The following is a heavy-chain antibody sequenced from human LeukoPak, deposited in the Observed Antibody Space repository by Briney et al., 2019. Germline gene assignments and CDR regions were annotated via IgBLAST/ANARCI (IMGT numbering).Heavy chain of an antibody. V-gene: IGHV3-64*04. CDR2: ISSNGGST. J-gene: IGHJ4*02. CDR1: GFTFSSYA. CDR3: ARGRPHGNDY. D-gene: IGHD2-15*01. Sequence: GGSLRLSCSASGFTFSSYAMHWVRQAPGKGLEYVSAISSNGGSTYYADSVKGRFTISRDNAKNTLYLQMNSLRVEDTAVYYCARGRPHGNDYWGQGTLVTVSS.